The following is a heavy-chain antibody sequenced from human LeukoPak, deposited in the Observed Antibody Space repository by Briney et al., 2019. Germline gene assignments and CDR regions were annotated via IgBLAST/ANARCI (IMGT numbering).Heavy chain of an antibody. CDR1: GYTFTSYA. V-gene: IGHV1-69*04. J-gene: IGHJ4*02. Sequence: GASVKVSCKASGYTFTSYAISWVRQAPGQGLEWMGRIIPILGIANYAQKFQGRVTITADKSTSTAYMELSSLRSEDTAVYYCARDGRYSSSSLLDYWGQGTLVTVSS. CDR3: ARDGRYSSSSLLDY. CDR2: IIPILGIA. D-gene: IGHD6-6*01.